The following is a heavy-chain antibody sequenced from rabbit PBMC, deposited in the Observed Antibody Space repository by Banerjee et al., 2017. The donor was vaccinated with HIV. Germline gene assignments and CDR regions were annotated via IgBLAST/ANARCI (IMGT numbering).Heavy chain of an antibody. CDR3: ARGGDIAGDGLDL. Sequence: QSLEESGGDLVKPGASLTLTCTASGFSFSYGYCMCWVRQAPGKGLEWIGCIYTGSSGKTYYASWAKGRFTISKTSSTVTLQMTSLTAADTATYFCARGGDIAGDGLDLRGPGTLVTVS. CDR1: GFSFSYGYC. V-gene: IGHV1S40*01. CDR2: IYTGSSGKT. J-gene: IGHJ4*01. D-gene: IGHD2-1*01.